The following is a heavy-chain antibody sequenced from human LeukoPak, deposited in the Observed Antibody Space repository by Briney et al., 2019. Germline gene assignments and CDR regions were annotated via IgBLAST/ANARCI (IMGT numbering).Heavy chain of an antibody. J-gene: IGHJ4*02. CDR3: ARSLRGLRLGELLGDFDY. CDR2: INHSGST. D-gene: IGHD3-16*01. Sequence: SETLSLTCAVYGGSFSGYYWSWIRQPPGKGLEWIGEINHSGSTNYNPSLKSRVTISVDTSKNQFSLKLSSVTAADTAVYYCARSLRGLRLGELLGDFDYWGQGTLVTVSS. CDR1: GGSFSGYY. V-gene: IGHV4-34*01.